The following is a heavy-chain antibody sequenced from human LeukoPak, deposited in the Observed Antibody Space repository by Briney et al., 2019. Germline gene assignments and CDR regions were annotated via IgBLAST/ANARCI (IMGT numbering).Heavy chain of an antibody. D-gene: IGHD3-16*01. CDR3: ARGRSEDYFDY. Sequence: SVKVSCKASGYTFTSYYMHWVRQAPGQGLEWMVIINPGGGSTSYAQKFQGRVTMTRDTSTSTVYMELSSLRSGDTAVYYCARGRSEDYFDYWGQGTLVTVSS. CDR2: INPGGGST. CDR1: GYTFTSYY. V-gene: IGHV1-46*01. J-gene: IGHJ4*02.